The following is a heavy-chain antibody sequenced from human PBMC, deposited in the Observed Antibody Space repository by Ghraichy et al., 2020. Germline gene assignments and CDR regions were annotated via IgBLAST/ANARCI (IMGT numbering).Heavy chain of an antibody. CDR1: GFSLSDYW. Sequence: GGSLRLSCAPSGFSLSDYWMHWVRQAPGEGLVWVSLVRRDGSNTRYADSVKGRFTISRDTAKNILYLQMNSLTVEDTAVYYCARDAERAGADFDYWGQGTLVTVSS. V-gene: IGHV3-74*01. CDR2: VRRDGSNT. CDR3: ARDAERAGADFDY. D-gene: IGHD6-19*01. J-gene: IGHJ4*02.